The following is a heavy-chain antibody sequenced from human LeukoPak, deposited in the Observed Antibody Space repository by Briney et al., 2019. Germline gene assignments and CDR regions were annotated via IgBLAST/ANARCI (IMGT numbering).Heavy chain of an antibody. D-gene: IGHD6-19*01. J-gene: IGHJ4*02. CDR2: ISGSGGST. V-gene: IGHV3-23*01. CDR1: GFTFGSYA. CDR3: TTYSSGWFDFDY. Sequence: GGSLRLSCAASGFTFGSYAMSWVRQAPGKGLEWVSAISGSGGSTYYADSVKGRFTISRDNSKNTLYLQMNSLRAEDTAVYYCTTYSSGWFDFDYWGQGTLVTVSS.